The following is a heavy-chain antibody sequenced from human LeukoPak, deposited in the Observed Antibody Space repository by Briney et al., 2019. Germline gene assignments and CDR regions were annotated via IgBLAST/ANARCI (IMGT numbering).Heavy chain of an antibody. V-gene: IGHV4-59*01. CDR2: IYYSGST. D-gene: IGHD2-2*01. J-gene: IGHJ5*02. Sequence: SETLSLTCTVSGGSISSYYWSWIRQPPGKGLEWIGYIYYSGSTNYNPSLKSRVAISVDTSKNQFSLKLSSVTAADTAVYYCARSWVPAAYNWFDPWGQGTLVTVSS. CDR3: ARSWVPAAYNWFDP. CDR1: GGSISSYY.